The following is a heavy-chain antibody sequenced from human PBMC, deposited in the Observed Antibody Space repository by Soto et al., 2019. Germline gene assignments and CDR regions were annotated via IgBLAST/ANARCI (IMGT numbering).Heavy chain of an antibody. J-gene: IGHJ3*02. D-gene: IGHD6-19*01. CDR3: ARGLGAVAGDKDSFEI. CDR2: IYHSGST. CDR1: SGSISSSNW. Sequence: SETLSLTCAVSSGSISSSNWWSWVRQPPGKGLEWIGEIYHSGSTNYNPSLKSRVTISVDKSKNQFSLKLSSVTAADTAVYYCARGLGAVAGDKDSFEIWGQGTMVTCSS. V-gene: IGHV4-4*02.